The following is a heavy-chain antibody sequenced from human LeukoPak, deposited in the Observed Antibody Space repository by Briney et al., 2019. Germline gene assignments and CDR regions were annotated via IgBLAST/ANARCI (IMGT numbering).Heavy chain of an antibody. Sequence: GGSLRLSCAASGFTFSSHGMHWVRQAPGKGLEWVAVISYDGRNKYYADSVKGRFTISRDNSKNTLYLQMNSLRAEDTAVYYCAKATPPRDGSNPDYWGQGTLVTVSS. J-gene: IGHJ4*02. CDR1: GFTFSSHG. CDR2: ISYDGRNK. CDR3: AKATPPRDGSNPDY. D-gene: IGHD4-4*01. V-gene: IGHV3-30*18.